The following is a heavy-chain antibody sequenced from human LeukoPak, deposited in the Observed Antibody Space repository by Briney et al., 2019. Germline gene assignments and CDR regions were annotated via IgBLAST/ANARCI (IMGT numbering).Heavy chain of an antibody. Sequence: SETLSLTCTVSGGSLTGYYWSWIRQPPGKGLEWIGEINHSGSTNYNPSLKSRVTISVDTSKNQFSLKMSSVTAADTAVYYCVREPLNWGQGTLVTVSS. CDR1: GGSLTGYY. CDR3: VREPLN. V-gene: IGHV4-34*01. J-gene: IGHJ4*02. CDR2: INHSGST.